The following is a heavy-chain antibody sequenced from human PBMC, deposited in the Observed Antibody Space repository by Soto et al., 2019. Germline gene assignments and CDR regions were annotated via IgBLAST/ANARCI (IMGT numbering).Heavy chain of an antibody. Sequence: QVQLQQWGAGLLKPSGTLSLTCAVYGGSFSGYYWSWIRQPPGKGLEWIGEINHSGVTNYKPSLRRRVTISVDTSKNQFSLQLKSVTAADTALYYCARFSGSYSYAMDVWGQGSTVTVSS. J-gene: IGHJ6*02. CDR2: INHSGVT. D-gene: IGHD6-19*01. V-gene: IGHV4-34*01. CDR3: ARFSGSYSYAMDV. CDR1: GGSFSGYY.